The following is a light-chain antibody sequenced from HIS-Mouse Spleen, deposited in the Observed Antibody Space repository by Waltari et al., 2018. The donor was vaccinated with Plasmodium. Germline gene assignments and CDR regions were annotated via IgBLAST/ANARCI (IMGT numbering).Light chain of an antibody. V-gene: IGLV3-10*01. CDR1: ALPKKY. CDR2: EDS. J-gene: IGLJ3*02. Sequence: SYELTQPPSVSVSPGQTARITCSGDALPKKYAYWYQQKSVQAPVLVIYEDSKRPSGSPEGFSGSSSGTMATLTIRGAQVEDEADYYCYSTDSSGNHRVFGGGTKLTVL. CDR3: YSTDSSGNHRV.